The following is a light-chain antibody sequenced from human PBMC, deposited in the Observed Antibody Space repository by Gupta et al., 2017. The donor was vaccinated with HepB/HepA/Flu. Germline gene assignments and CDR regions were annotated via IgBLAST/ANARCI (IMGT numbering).Light chain of an antibody. CDR1: SSDVGGYNY. CDR3: CAYGGRDTLV. CDR2: DIT. Sequence: QSAVTPPRSVSGSPGQSVTISCTGTSSDVGGYNYVSWYQQHPGTAPKLMIYDITRRPSGVPDRFSGSKSGNTASLTISGLQAEDEAYYYCCAYGGRDTLVFGGGTKLTVL. J-gene: IGLJ2*01. V-gene: IGLV2-11*01.